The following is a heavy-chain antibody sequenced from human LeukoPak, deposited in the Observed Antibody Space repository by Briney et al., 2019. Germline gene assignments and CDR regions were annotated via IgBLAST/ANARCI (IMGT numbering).Heavy chain of an antibody. J-gene: IGHJ4*02. CDR1: GFTFSDHV. CDR3: AKGTSSSCYSAPNY. Sequence: GGSLRLSCAASGFTFSDHVMSWVRQAPGKGLEWVSSVRASGVGTHYADSVKGRFTISRDNSKNTLSLQLNSLRAEDTAVYYCAKGTSSSCYSAPNYWGQGTLVTVSS. CDR2: VRASGVGT. D-gene: IGHD2-15*01. V-gene: IGHV3-23*01.